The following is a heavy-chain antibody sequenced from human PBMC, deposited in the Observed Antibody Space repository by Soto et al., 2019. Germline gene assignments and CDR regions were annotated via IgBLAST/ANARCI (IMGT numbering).Heavy chain of an antibody. CDR1: GYTFTIYD. J-gene: IGHJ4*02. V-gene: IGHV1-8*01. CDR3: AKVGRFGDYFDY. CDR2: MXPNSGXT. D-gene: IGHD3-10*01. Sequence: XVKVSCKASGYTFTIYDINWVRQATGQGLEWMGWMXPNSGXTGYAQKSQGXXTMTRSTXXNTDYMELSSLRSEDTAVYYCAKVGRFGDYFDYWGQGTPVTASS.